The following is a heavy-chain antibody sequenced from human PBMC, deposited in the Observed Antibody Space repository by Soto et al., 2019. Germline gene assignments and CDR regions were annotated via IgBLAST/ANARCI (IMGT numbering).Heavy chain of an antibody. V-gene: IGHV4-30-4*01. CDR3: SPMGNPATGLYFFCF. CDR1: GGSISSGNYY. Sequence: QVQLQESGPGLVKPSQTLSLTCTVSGGSISSGNYYWSWIRQPPGKGLEWIGFISYSGSTYYSTSLQSRVTISVDTSQSQVPPNLSFVTSAGQAGYYFSPMGNPATGLYFFCFWGQGSLVTVSS. D-gene: IGHD2-8*01. J-gene: IGHJ4*02. CDR2: ISYSGST.